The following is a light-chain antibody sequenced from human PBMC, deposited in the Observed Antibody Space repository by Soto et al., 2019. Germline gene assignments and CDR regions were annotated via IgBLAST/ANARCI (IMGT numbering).Light chain of an antibody. CDR3: QQYNNWPLT. J-gene: IGKJ5*01. CDR2: GAS. Sequence: ELVMPQSHATLSVSPGERATLSCRASQSVSSNLAWYQQKPGQVPRLLIYGASTRATGVPASFTGSGSGTEFTLTFSSLQSEDFAIYYCQQYNNWPLTFGQGTRLEI. V-gene: IGKV3-15*01. CDR1: QSVSSN.